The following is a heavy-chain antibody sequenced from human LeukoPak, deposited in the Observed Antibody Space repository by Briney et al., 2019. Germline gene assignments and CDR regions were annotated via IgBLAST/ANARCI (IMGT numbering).Heavy chain of an antibody. D-gene: IGHD5-18*01. J-gene: IGHJ4*02. CDR2: VNPNSGGT. Sequence: ASVKVSCKASGYTFTGYYMHWVRQAPGQGLEWMGWVNPNSGGTNYAQKFQGRVTMTRDTSISTAYMELSRLRSDDTAVYYCARTIQLWSPFGYWGQGTLVTVSS. V-gene: IGHV1-2*02. CDR3: ARTIQLWSPFGY. CDR1: GYTFTGYY.